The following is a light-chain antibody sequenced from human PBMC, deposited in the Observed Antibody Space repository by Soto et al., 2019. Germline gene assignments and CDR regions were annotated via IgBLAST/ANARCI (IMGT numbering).Light chain of an antibody. J-gene: IGKJ1*01. Sequence: DIQMTQSPSSLSASVGDRVTITCLASQGIGNNLAWYQHKAGKAPKRLIYAASSLQSAVPSRFSGSGSGTQFTLTISSLQPEDFATYYCLHYSGYPPTFGQGTKVEI. CDR1: QGIGNN. V-gene: IGKV1-17*01. CDR3: LHYSGYPPT. CDR2: AAS.